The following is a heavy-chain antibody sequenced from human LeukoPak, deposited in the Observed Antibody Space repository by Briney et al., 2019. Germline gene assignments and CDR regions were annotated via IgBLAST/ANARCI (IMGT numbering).Heavy chain of an antibody. J-gene: IGHJ6*03. V-gene: IGHV3-20*04. Sequence: AGGSLRLSCAASGFTFDDYGMSWVRQAPGKGLEWVSGINWNGGSTGYADSVKGRFTISRDNAKNSLYLQMNSLRAEDTALYYCARAPYSNYESYYMDVWGKGTTVTVSS. D-gene: IGHD4-11*01. CDR3: ARAPYSNYESYYMDV. CDR2: INWNGGST. CDR1: GFTFDDYG.